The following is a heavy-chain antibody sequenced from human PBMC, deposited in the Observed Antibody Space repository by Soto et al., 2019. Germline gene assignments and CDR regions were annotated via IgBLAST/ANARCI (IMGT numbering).Heavy chain of an antibody. CDR3: ARYCSGGTCQYAFDI. CDR2: IHYSGDT. Sequence: PSETLSLTCTVSGGSISSGTYYWSWIRQHPGKGLEWIAYIHYSGDTYYSPSLRSRVTMSVDTSMNQFSLKLSSVAAADTAVYFCARYCSGGTCQYAFDIWGQGTMVTVSS. D-gene: IGHD2-15*01. J-gene: IGHJ3*02. V-gene: IGHV4-31*03. CDR1: GGSISSGTYY.